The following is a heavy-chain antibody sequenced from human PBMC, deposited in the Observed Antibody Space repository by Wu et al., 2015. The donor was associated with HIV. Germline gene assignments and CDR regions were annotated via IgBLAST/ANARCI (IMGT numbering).Heavy chain of an antibody. V-gene: IGHV1-69*13. Sequence: QVQLVQSGAEVKKPGSSVKVSCKASGGTFSSYAISWVRQAPGQGLEWMGRIIPIFGTANYAQKFQGRATITADESTSTAYMELSSLKSEDTAVYYCARDLGRGSGSYSAFDIWGQGTMVTVSS. CDR3: ARDLGRGSGSYSAFDI. J-gene: IGHJ3*02. CDR1: GGTFSSYA. D-gene: IGHD3-10*01. CDR2: IIPIFGTA.